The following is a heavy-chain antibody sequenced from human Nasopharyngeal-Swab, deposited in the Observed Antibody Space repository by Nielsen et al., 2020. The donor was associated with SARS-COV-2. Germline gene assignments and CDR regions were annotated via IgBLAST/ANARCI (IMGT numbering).Heavy chain of an antibody. CDR3: ARTGDSSGWYSSFDY. CDR2: IYYSGST. V-gene: IGHV4-59*01. D-gene: IGHD6-19*01. CDR1: GGSTSSYY. J-gene: IGHJ4*02. Sequence: SETLSLTCTVSGGSTSSYYWSWIRQPPGKGLEWIGYIYYSGSTNYNPSLKSRVTISVDTSKNQFSLKLSSVTAADTAVYYCARTGDSSGWYSSFDYWGQGTLVTVSS.